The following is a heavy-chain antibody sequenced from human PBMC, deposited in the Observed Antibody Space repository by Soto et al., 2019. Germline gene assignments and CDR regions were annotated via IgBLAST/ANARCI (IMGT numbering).Heavy chain of an antibody. CDR1: GFTFSSYA. D-gene: IGHD6-6*01. V-gene: IGHV3-64*01. CDR2: ISSNGGST. CDR3: ARGGSSSYYYYYYMEV. J-gene: IGHJ6*03. Sequence: GGSLRLSCAASGFTFSSYAMHWVRQAPGKGLEYVSAISSNGGSTYYANSVKGRFTISRDNSKNTLYLQMGSLRAEDMAVYYCARGGSSSYYYYYYMEVWGKGTTVTVSS.